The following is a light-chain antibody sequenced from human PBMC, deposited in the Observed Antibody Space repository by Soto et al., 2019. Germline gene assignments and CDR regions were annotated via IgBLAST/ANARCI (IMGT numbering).Light chain of an antibody. CDR1: NIGNKS. Sequence: SYELTQPPSVSVAPGQTARVTCGGHNIGNKSVHWYQQKPGQAPELVVYDDADRPPGIPERFSGSNSGNTATLIISRVEAGDEADYYCQVWDSNSDHYVFGTGTKLTVL. CDR2: DDA. CDR3: QVWDSNSDHYV. J-gene: IGLJ1*01. V-gene: IGLV3-21*02.